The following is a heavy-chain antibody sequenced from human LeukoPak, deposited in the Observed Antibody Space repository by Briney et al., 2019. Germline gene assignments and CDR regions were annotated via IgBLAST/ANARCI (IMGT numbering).Heavy chain of an antibody. J-gene: IGHJ4*02. CDR3: TGLNYSDNMDY. CDR2: VYFSGST. Sequence: SETLSLTCSVSDGSISSSSYYWGWIRQSPGKGLEYIGNVYFSGSTYYNPSLKSRVTLLVDTSKNQFSLKLNSVTAADTAVYYCTGLNYSDNMDYWGQGSLVTVSS. V-gene: IGHV4-39*07. D-gene: IGHD3-22*01. CDR1: DGSISSSSYY.